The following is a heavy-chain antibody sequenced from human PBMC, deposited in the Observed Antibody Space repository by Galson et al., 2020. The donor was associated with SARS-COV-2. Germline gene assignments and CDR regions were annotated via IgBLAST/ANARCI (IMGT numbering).Heavy chain of an antibody. Sequence: SQTLSLTCTVSGGSTNSYYWSWIRQPSGRGLEWLGYISYTGSTVYNPSLKSRVTISVDTSKNQFSLKLTSVTAADTAVYYCARGGEWEPLLPFDSWGQGALVTVSS. V-gene: IGHV4-59*01. CDR1: GGSTNSYY. J-gene: IGHJ4*02. CDR3: ARGGEWEPLLPFDS. CDR2: ISYTGST. D-gene: IGHD1-26*01.